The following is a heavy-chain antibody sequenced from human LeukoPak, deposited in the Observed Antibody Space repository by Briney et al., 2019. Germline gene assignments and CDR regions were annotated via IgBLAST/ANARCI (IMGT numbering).Heavy chain of an antibody. D-gene: IGHD1-26*01. V-gene: IGHV1-8*01. CDR2: MNPNSGNT. J-gene: IGHJ3*02. CDR3: ARAPKYSGSYGDAFDI. Sequence: ASVRLSCKASGYTFTSYDINWVRQATGQGLEWMGWMNPNSGNTGYAQKFQGRVTMTRNTSISTAYMELSSLRSEDTAVYYCARAPKYSGSYGDAFDIWGQGTMVTVSS. CDR1: GYTFTSYD.